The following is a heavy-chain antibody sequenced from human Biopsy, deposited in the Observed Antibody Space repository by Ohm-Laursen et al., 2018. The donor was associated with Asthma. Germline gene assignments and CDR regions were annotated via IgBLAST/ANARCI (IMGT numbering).Heavy chain of an antibody. CDR3: VRAVRNEQWLAPFDY. D-gene: IGHD6-19*01. Sequence: GTLSLTCAVSGDSINSGGYSWERSPPAPEKGAEWVGYVYWTGSTNYNPSLKSRITMSVDTSKNRMFLELTSVTAADTAIYYCVRAVRNEQWLAPFDYWGQGKPVTVSS. V-gene: IGHV4-61*08. J-gene: IGHJ4*02. CDR2: VYWTGST. CDR1: GDSINSGGYS.